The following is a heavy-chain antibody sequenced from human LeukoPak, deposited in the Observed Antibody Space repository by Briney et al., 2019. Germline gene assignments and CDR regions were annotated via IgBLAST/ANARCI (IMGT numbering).Heavy chain of an antibody. J-gene: IGHJ3*02. Sequence: ASVKVSCKASGYTXTRYYMHGVRQAPGQGLEWMGIIDPSGGSKSYAQKFQGRVTMTRDTSTSTVYMELSSLRSEDTAVYYCARLGVHNAFDIWGQGTMVTVSS. CDR2: IDPSGGSK. V-gene: IGHV1-46*01. CDR1: GYTXTRYY. D-gene: IGHD3-16*01. CDR3: ARLGVHNAFDI.